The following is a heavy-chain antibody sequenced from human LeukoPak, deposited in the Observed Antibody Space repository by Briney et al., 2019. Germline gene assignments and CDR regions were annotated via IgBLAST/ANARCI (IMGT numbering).Heavy chain of an antibody. CDR1: GYTFTSYG. CDR2: ISAYNGNT. V-gene: IGHV1-18*01. CDR3: ARHNLDYDSSGYPDY. Sequence: ASVKVSCKASGYTFTSYGISWVRQAPGQGLEWMGWISAYNGNTNYAQKLQGRVTMTTDTSTSTAYMELRSLRSDDTAVYYCARHNLDYDSSGYPDYWGQGTLVTVSS. J-gene: IGHJ4*02. D-gene: IGHD3-22*01.